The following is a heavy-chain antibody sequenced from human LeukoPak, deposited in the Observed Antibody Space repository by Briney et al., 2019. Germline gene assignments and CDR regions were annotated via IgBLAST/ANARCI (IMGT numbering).Heavy chain of an antibody. Sequence: ASVKVSCKASGYTFTGYYMHWVRQAPGQGLEWMGWINPNSGGTNYAQKFQGRVTMTTDTSTSTAYMELRSLGSDDTAVYYCARGDDIYRNWFDPWGQGTLVTVSS. CDR3: ARGDDIYRNWFDP. CDR2: INPNSGGT. CDR1: GYTFTGYY. D-gene: IGHD3-9*01. V-gene: IGHV1-2*02. J-gene: IGHJ5*02.